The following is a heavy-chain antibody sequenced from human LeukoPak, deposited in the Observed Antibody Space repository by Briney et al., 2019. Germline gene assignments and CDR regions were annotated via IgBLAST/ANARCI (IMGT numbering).Heavy chain of an antibody. Sequence: GGSLRLSCAASGFTFTNYAMHWVRQAPGKGLEWLAVISYDGSDKYYAEFVKGRFTISRDDSKNMVYLQMHSLRAEDTAVYYCAKIGKDGSGYDLQHWGRGTLVIVSS. V-gene: IGHV3-30*18. CDR1: GFTFTNYA. J-gene: IGHJ1*01. CDR2: ISYDGSDK. D-gene: IGHD3-22*01. CDR3: AKIGKDGSGYDLQH.